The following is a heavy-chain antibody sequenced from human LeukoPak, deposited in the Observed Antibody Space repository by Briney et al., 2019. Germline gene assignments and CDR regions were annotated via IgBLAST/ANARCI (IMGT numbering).Heavy chain of an antibody. V-gene: IGHV3-7*03. Sequence: GGSLRLSCAASGFTFSNYWMTWVRRAPGKGLEWVANIKQDESEIYYVDSVKGRFTISRDNAKNSLYLQMNSLRAEDTALYYCAKSGSYSLYYFDYWGQGTLVTVSS. CDR3: AKSGSYSLYYFDY. J-gene: IGHJ4*02. CDR2: IKQDESEI. CDR1: GFTFSNYW. D-gene: IGHD1-26*01.